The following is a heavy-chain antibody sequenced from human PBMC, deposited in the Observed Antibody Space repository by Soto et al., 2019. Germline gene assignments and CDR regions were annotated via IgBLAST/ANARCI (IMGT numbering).Heavy chain of an antibody. Sequence: EVQVVESGGGLVQPGGSLRLSCAASEFTVSSNSMSWVRQAPGKGLEWVSLIHSDGITYYADSVKGRFTLSRDNSKXTXXLQMSRLRSEDTAVYYCARRYCSGGSCYLDDALDIWGQGTMVTVSS. J-gene: IGHJ3*02. D-gene: IGHD2-15*01. V-gene: IGHV3-66*01. CDR3: ARRYCSGGSCYLDDALDI. CDR1: EFTVSSNS. CDR2: IHSDGIT.